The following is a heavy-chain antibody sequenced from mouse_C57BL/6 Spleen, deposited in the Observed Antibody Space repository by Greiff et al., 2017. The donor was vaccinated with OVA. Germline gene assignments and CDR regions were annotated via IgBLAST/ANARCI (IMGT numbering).Heavy chain of an antibody. V-gene: IGHV5-9-1*02. CDR3: TREDDGFDY. CDR2: ISRGGDYI. J-gene: IGHJ2*01. CDR1: GFTFSSYA. D-gene: IGHD2-3*01. Sequence: EVHLVESGAGLVKPGGSLKLSCAASGFTFSSYAMSWVRQTPEQRLEWVAYISRGGDYIYYADTVKGRFTISRDNARNTLDLQMSRLKSEDTAMYYCTREDDGFDYWGQGTTLTVSS.